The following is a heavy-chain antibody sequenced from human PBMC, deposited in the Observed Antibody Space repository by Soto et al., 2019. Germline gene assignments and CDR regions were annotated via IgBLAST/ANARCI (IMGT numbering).Heavy chain of an antibody. CDR3: ARGKVFPVGGMDV. CDR2: IYYSGST. J-gene: IGHJ6*02. Sequence: SETLSLTCTVSGGSISSGDYYWSWIRQPPGKGLEWIGYIYYSGSTYYNPSLKSRVTISVDTSKDQFSLKLSSVTAADTAVYYCARGKVFPVGGMDVWGQGTTVTVSS. CDR1: GGSISSGDYY. V-gene: IGHV4-30-4*01.